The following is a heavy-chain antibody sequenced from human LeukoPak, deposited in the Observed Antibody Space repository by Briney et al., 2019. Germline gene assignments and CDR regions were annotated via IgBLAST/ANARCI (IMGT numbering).Heavy chain of an antibody. CDR2: IYHSGST. J-gene: IGHJ4*02. Sequence: KASETLSLTCTVSGGSISGGYWSWIRQPPGKGLEWIGSIYHSGSTYYNPSLKSRVTISLDTSENQFSLKLSSVTAADTAVYYCARDLYSSGWGYFDYWGQGTLVTVSS. CDR1: GGSISGGY. D-gene: IGHD6-19*01. V-gene: IGHV4-38-2*02. CDR3: ARDLYSSGWGYFDY.